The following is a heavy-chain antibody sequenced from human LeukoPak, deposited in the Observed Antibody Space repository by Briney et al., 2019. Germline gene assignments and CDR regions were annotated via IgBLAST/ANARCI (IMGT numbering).Heavy chain of an antibody. CDR3: ARGGSTYDY. CDR2: ITGSGGST. Sequence: PGRSLRLSCAASGFTFSSSVMTWVRQAPGKGLEWVSTITGSGGSTYYADSVKGQFTISRDNSKNTLFLQMNSLRAEDTAVFYCARGGSTYDYWGQGTLVTVSS. V-gene: IGHV3-23*01. CDR1: GFTFSSSV. J-gene: IGHJ4*02. D-gene: IGHD5-24*01.